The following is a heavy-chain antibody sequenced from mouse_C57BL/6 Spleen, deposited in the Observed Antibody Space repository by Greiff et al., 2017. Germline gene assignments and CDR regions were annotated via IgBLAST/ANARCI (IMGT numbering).Heavy chain of an antibody. CDR3: ARHQITTVVDG. CDR1: GFTFSSYT. Sequence: DVMLVESGGGLVKPGGSLKFSCAASGFTFSSYTMSWVRQTPEKRLEWVATISGGGGNTHYPDSVKGRFTISRDNAKNTLYLQLSSLRSEDTALYDWARHQITTVVDGWGKGTTLTVAS. J-gene: IGHJ2*01. D-gene: IGHD1-1*01. V-gene: IGHV5-9*01. CDR2: ISGGGGNT.